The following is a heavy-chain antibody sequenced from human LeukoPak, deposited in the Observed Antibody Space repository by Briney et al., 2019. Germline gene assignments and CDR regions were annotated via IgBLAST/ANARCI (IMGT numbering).Heavy chain of an antibody. CDR3: AREYSGSASSFDI. Sequence: GASVKVSCKASGYTFTGYYMHWVRQAPGQGLEWTGWINPNSGGTNYAQKFQGRVTMTRDTSISTAYMELSRLRSDDTAVYYCAREYSGSASSFDIWGQGTMVTVSS. V-gene: IGHV1-2*02. J-gene: IGHJ3*02. D-gene: IGHD1-26*01. CDR2: INPNSGGT. CDR1: GYTFTGYY.